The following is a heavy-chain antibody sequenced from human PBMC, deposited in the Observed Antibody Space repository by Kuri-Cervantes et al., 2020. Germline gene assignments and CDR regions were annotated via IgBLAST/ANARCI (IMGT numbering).Heavy chain of an antibody. Sequence: GGSLRLSCAASGFTFDDYAMHWVRQAPGKGLEWVSGISWNSGSIGYADSVKGRFTISRDNAKNSLYLQMNSLRAEDTALYYCARAGPILTGYLEDWGQGTLVTVSS. CDR2: ISWNSGSI. D-gene: IGHD3-9*01. J-gene: IGHJ4*02. CDR1: GFTFDDYA. CDR3: ARAGPILTGYLED. V-gene: IGHV3-9*01.